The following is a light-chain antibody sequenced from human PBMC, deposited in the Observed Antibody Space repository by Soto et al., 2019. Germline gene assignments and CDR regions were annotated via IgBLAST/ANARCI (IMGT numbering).Light chain of an antibody. CDR3: QSYDSSLSGVV. CDR1: SSNIGAGYD. J-gene: IGLJ2*01. V-gene: IGLV1-40*01. Sequence: QPVLSQPPSVSGAPGQRVTISCTGSSSNIGAGYDVHWYQQLPGTAPKLLIYGNINRPSGVPDRFSGSRSGTSASLAITGLRPEDEADFYCQSYDSSLSGVVFGGGTKVTVL. CDR2: GNI.